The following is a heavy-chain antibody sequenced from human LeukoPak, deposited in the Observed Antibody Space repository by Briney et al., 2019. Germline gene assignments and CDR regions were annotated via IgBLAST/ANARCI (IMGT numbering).Heavy chain of an antibody. D-gene: IGHD3-10*01. V-gene: IGHV3-64D*06. Sequence: GGSLRLSRSASGFTYSRYAMHWVRQTPGKGLEYVSASSINGGSTYYAESVKGRFTISRDNSRNTLHLQMSSLRVEDTAVYYCVKDSSSGSYFDDWGQGALVTVS. J-gene: IGHJ4*02. CDR2: SSINGGST. CDR1: GFTYSRYA. CDR3: VKDSSSGSYFDD.